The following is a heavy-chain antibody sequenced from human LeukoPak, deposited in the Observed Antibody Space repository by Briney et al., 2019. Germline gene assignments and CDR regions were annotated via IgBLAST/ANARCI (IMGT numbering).Heavy chain of an antibody. D-gene: IGHD4-23*01. CDR3: ARGPNYGGNSKDFDY. J-gene: IGHJ4*02. CDR1: GGSISSGGYY. V-gene: IGHV4-31*03. Sequence: SQTLSLTCTVSGGSISSGGYYWSWIRQHPGKGLEWIGHIYYSGTSFYNPSLTSRVTISVDTSKNQFSLKLTSVNDADTAVYYCARGPNYGGNSKDFDYWGQGTLVTVSS. CDR2: IYYSGTS.